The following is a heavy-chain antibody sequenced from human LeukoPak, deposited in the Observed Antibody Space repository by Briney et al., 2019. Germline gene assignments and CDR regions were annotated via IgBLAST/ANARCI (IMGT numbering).Heavy chain of an antibody. CDR1: GFTFSSHC. V-gene: IGHV3-7*01. CDR3: ARVRIAVAVSAFDI. D-gene: IGHD6-19*01. J-gene: IGHJ3*02. Sequence: GSLRLSCEASGFTFSSHCMSWVRQAPGKGLEWVANIKQDGSEKYYVDSVEGRFTISRDNAKNSLYLQMSILRAADTAVYYCARVRIAVAVSAFDIWGQGTMVTVSS. CDR2: IKQDGSEK.